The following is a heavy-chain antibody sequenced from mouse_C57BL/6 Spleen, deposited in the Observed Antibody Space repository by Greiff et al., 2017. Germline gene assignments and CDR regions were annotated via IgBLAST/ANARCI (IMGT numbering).Heavy chain of an antibody. V-gene: IGHV1-42*01. D-gene: IGHD1-1*01. CDR3: ARLDYYYGSNWYFDV. J-gene: IGHJ1*03. CDR1: GYSFTGYY. CDR2: INPSTGGT. Sequence: EVKLQQSGPELVKPGASVKISCKASGYSFTGYYMNWVKQSPEKSLEWIGEINPSTGGTTYNQKFKAKATLTVDKSSSTAYMQLKSLTSEDSAVYYCARLDYYYGSNWYFDVWGTGTTVTVSS.